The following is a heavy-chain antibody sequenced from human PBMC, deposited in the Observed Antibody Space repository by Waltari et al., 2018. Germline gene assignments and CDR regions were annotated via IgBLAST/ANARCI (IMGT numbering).Heavy chain of an antibody. CDR1: GFTFSSYA. J-gene: IGHJ4*02. V-gene: IGHV3-23*01. CDR2: IRGRGGST. D-gene: IGHD2-2*01. Sequence: EVQLLESGGGLVQPGGSLRLSCAASGFTFSSYAMSWVRQAPGTGLEWVSAIRGRGGSTYNADSLKGRFTISSDNSKNTLYLQMNSLRAEDTAVYYCAKTSIEGLVVPAADGDYWGQGTLVTVSS. CDR3: AKTSIEGLVVPAADGDY.